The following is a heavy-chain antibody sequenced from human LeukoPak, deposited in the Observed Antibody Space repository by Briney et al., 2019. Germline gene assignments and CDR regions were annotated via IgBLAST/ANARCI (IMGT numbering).Heavy chain of an antibody. D-gene: IGHD3-10*01. CDR3: ARGIGLLWFGESQYYFDY. J-gene: IGHJ4*02. V-gene: IGHV4-34*01. CDR1: GGSFSGYY. CDR2: INHSGST. Sequence: SETLSLTCAVYGGSFSGYYWSWIRQPPGKGLEWIGEINHSGSTNYNPSLKSRVTISVDTSKNQFSLELSSVTAADTAVYYCARGIGLLWFGESQYYFDYWGQGTLVTVSS.